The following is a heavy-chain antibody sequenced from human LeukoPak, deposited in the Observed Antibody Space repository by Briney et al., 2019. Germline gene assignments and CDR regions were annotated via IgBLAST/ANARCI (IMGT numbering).Heavy chain of an antibody. V-gene: IGHV3-30*02. D-gene: IGHD1-26*01. Sequence: GGSLRLSCAASGFILSNYVMHWVRQAPGKGLEWVAFIWYDGSKKDYADSVKGRFTISRDNSKNTLYLQMNSLRADDTAVFYCARGISGGIVGATFGYWGQGTLVTVSS. CDR2: IWYDGSKK. CDR3: ARGISGGIVGATFGY. CDR1: GFILSNYV. J-gene: IGHJ4*02.